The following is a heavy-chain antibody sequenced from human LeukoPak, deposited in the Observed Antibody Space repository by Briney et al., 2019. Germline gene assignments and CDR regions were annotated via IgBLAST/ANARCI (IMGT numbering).Heavy chain of an antibody. V-gene: IGHV1-46*01. J-gene: IGHJ4*02. D-gene: IGHD2-21*02. CDR3: ARDHYHKIHSVMVTAPDY. CDR1: GYTFTSYY. Sequence: ASVNVSCKASGYTFTSYYMHWVRQAPGEGLEWMGIINPTGGSTSYAQKFQGRVTMTRDTSTSTVYMELSSLRSEETAVYYCARDHYHKIHSVMVTAPDYWGQGTLVIVSS. CDR2: INPTGGST.